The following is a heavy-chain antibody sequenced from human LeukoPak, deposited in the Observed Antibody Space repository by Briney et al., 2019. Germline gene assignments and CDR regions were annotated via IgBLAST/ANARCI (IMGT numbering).Heavy chain of an antibody. J-gene: IGHJ6*02. CDR3: ARAEYDRSGSIYYYYGMDI. D-gene: IGHD3-22*01. V-gene: IGHV3-33*01. Sequence: GGSLRLSCAASGFTFSTYGMRWVRQAPGKGLEWVAVIWYDGSNKYYADSVKGRFTISRDNSKNTLYLQMNSLRAEDTAVYYCARAEYDRSGSIYYYYGMDIWGQGTTVTVSS. CDR1: GFTFSTYG. CDR2: IWYDGSNK.